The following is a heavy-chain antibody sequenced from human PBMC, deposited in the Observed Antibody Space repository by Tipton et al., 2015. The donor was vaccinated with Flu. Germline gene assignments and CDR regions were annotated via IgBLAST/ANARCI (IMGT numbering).Heavy chain of an antibody. CDR1: GYTFTNYD. J-gene: IGHJ4*02. D-gene: IGHD1-1*01. CDR3: ARVPPFNDWYDGSGY. V-gene: IGHV1-8*01. CDR2: MSPNTGNT. Sequence: QLMQSGVEVRKPGASVKVPCKASGYTFTNYDINWARQATGQGREWMGWMSPNTGNTGYAQKFQGRVTMTRDTTISTAFMELSSLRSEDTALYYCARVPPFNDWYDGSGYWGQGTLVTVSS.